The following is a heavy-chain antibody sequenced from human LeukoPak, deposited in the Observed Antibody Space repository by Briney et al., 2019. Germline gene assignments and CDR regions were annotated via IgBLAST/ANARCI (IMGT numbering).Heavy chain of an antibody. CDR2: INSDGSST. J-gene: IGHJ3*02. D-gene: IGHD1-26*01. V-gene: IGHV3-74*01. CDR3: ARTTGSKNAFDI. Sequence: QPGGSLRLSCAASRFTFSSYWMHWVRQAPGKGLVWVSRINSDGSSTTYADSVKGRFTISRDNAKNTLYLQMNSLRAEDTAVYYCARTTGSKNAFDIWGQGTMVTVSP. CDR1: RFTFSSYW.